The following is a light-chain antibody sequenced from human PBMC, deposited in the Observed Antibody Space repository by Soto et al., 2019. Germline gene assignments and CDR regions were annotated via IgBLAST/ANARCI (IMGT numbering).Light chain of an antibody. CDR3: LQYSRLWS. CDR2: KAS. Sequence: DIQMTQFPSTLSASVGDRITITCRASQSIGSSLAWYQQRPGKAPNLLIYKASSLESGVPSGFSGSGSGAEFTLTFSSLQPDDFATYFCLQYSRLWSFGQGTKVDIK. V-gene: IGKV1-5*03. J-gene: IGKJ1*01. CDR1: QSIGSS.